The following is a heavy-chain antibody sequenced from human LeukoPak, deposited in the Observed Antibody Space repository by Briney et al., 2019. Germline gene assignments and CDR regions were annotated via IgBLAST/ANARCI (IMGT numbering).Heavy chain of an antibody. CDR2: INLNSGGT. CDR1: GYTFTGYY. D-gene: IGHD5-24*01. V-gene: IGHV1-2*02. Sequence: ASVKVSCKASGYTFTGYYMHWVRQAPGQGLEWMGWINLNSGGTNYAQKFQGRVTMTRDTSISTAYMELSRLRSDDTAVYYCARVRWLQHFDYWGQGALVTVSS. J-gene: IGHJ4*02. CDR3: ARVRWLQHFDY.